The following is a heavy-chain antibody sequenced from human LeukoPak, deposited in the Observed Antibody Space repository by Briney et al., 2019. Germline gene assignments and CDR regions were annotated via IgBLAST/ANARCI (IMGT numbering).Heavy chain of an antibody. V-gene: IGHV3-53*01. CDR1: GFTVSSNY. CDR2: IYSGGST. J-gene: IGHJ4*02. Sequence: PGGSLRLSCAASGFTVSSNYMSWVRQAPGKGLEWVSVIYSGGSTYYADSVKGRFTISRDNSKNTLYLQMNSLRAEDTAVYYCAKGPVEMATISRYFDYWGQGTLVTVSS. CDR3: AKGPVEMATISRYFDY. D-gene: IGHD5-24*01.